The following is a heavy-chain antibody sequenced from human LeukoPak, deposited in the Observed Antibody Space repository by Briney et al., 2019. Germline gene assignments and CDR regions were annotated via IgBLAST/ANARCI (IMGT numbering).Heavy chain of an antibody. CDR1: GGSISSHY. Sequence: SETLSLTCTVSGGSISSHYRSWIRQPPGKGLEWIGYIYYSGSTNYNPSLKSRVTISVDTSKNQFSLKLSSVTAADTAVYYCASLRYSYGLGYRFDPWGQGTLVTVSS. J-gene: IGHJ5*02. CDR2: IYYSGST. D-gene: IGHD5-18*01. V-gene: IGHV4-59*11. CDR3: ASLRYSYGLGYRFDP.